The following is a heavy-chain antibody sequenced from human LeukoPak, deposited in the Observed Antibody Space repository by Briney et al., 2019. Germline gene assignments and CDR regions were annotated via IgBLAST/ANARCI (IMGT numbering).Heavy chain of an antibody. CDR3: ARVTVAGLLNY. D-gene: IGHD6-19*01. CDR1: GFTVSSNY. CDR2: IYSGGST. J-gene: IGHJ4*02. Sequence: GGFLRLSCAASGFTVSSNYMSWVRQAPGKGLEWVSVIYSGGSTYYADSVKGRFTISRDNSKNTLYLQMNSLRAEDTAVYYCARVTVAGLLNYWGQGTLVTVSS. V-gene: IGHV3-53*01.